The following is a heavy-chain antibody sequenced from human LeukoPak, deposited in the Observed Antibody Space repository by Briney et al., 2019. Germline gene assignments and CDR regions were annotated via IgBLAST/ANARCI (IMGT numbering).Heavy chain of an antibody. V-gene: IGHV4-59*01. CDR1: GGSINSYD. J-gene: IGHJ4*02. CDR3: ARVTGYMTEDYFDY. CDR2: IYYSGST. D-gene: IGHD6-13*01. Sequence: SETLSLTCTVSGGSINSYDWSWIRQPPGKGLEWIGYIYYSGSTNYNPSLKSRVTTSVDTSKNQFPLRLSSVTAADTAVYYCARVTGYMTEDYFDYWGQGTLITVSS.